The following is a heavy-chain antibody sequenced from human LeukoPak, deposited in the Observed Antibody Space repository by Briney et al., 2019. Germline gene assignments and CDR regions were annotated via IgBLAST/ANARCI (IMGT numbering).Heavy chain of an antibody. D-gene: IGHD3-10*01. Sequence: ASVRVSCKASGYTFTSYGISWVRQAPGQGLEWMGWMNPNSGNTGYAQKFQGRVTITRNTSISTAYMELSSLRSEDTAVYYCARAPMVRGVIHRGYYFDYWGQGTLVTVSS. CDR2: MNPNSGNT. CDR3: ARAPMVRGVIHRGYYFDY. CDR1: GYTFTSYG. V-gene: IGHV1-8*03. J-gene: IGHJ4*02.